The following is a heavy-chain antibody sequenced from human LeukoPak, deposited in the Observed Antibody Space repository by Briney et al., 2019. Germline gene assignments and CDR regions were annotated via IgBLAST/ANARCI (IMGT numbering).Heavy chain of an antibody. D-gene: IGHD3-3*01. CDR3: ARVGRLEWLSAYDY. V-gene: IGHV1-46*01. CDR2: INPSGGST. CDR1: GYTFTSYY. Sequence: ASVTVSCKGSGYTFTSYYMHWVRQAPGQGVEWMGVINPSGGSTSYAQKFQGRVTMTRDTSTSTVYMDLSSLRSEDTAVYYCARVGRLEWLSAYDYWGQGTLVTVSS. J-gene: IGHJ4*02.